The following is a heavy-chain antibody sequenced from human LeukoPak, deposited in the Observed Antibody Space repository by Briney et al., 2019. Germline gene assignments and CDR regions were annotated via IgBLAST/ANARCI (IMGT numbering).Heavy chain of an antibody. CDR3: ARAHMDLYCSSTSCRSIYYYYYGMDV. V-gene: IGHV4-34*01. CDR2: INRSGST. Sequence: SETLSLTCAVYGGSFSGYYWSWIRQPPGKGLEWIGEINRSGSTNYNPSLKSRVTISVDTSKNQFSLKLSSVTAADTAVYYCARAHMDLYCSSTSCRSIYYYYYGMDVWGQGTTVTVSS. J-gene: IGHJ6*02. CDR1: GGSFSGYY. D-gene: IGHD2-2*01.